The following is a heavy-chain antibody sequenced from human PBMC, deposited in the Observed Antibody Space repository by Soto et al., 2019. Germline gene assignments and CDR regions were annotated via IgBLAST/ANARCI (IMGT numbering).Heavy chain of an antibody. J-gene: IGHJ6*02. CDR2: IYYSGST. Sequence: SETLSLTGTVSGGSIISYYWSWIRQPPGKGLEWIGYIYYSGSTNYNPSLKSRVTISVDTSKNQFSLKLSSVTAAYTAVYYCARLWFGPGNYYYYYGMDVWGQGTTVSVSS. V-gene: IGHV4-59*01. CDR3: ARLWFGPGNYYYYYGMDV. CDR1: GGSIISYY. D-gene: IGHD3-10*01.